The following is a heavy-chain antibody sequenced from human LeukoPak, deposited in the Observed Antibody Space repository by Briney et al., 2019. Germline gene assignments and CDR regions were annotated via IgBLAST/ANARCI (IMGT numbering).Heavy chain of an antibody. CDR2: IGTAGDP. V-gene: IGHV3-13*05. CDR1: GFTFSSYD. CDR3: ARGGSYYYYGMDV. Sequence: GGSLRLSCAASGFTFSSYDMHWVRHAIGKGLEWVSAIGTAGDPYYPGSVKGRFTISRENAKNSLYLQMNSLRAGDTAVYYCARGGSYYYYGMDVWGKGTTVTVSS. J-gene: IGHJ6*04.